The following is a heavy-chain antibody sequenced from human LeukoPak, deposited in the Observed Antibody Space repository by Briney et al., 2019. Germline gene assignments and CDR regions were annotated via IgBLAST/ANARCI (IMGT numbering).Heavy chain of an antibody. CDR1: GFIFSSYW. CDR3: ARGPYSSSSTFDY. J-gene: IGHJ4*02. D-gene: IGHD6-6*01. CDR2: IKQDGSEK. Sequence: GGSPRLSCAASGFIFSSYWMSWVRQAPGKGLEWVANIKQDGSEKYYVDSVKGRFTISRDNAKNSLYLQMNSLRAEDTAVYYCARGPYSSSSTFDYWGQGTLVTVSS. V-gene: IGHV3-7*01.